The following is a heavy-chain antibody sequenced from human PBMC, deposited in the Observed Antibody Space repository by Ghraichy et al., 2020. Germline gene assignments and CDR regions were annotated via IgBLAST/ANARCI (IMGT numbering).Heavy chain of an antibody. J-gene: IGHJ4*02. V-gene: IGHV3-23*01. CDR2: ISGSGVST. Sequence: GGSLRLSCEASGFTFNTYAMSWVRQAPGKGPEWVSGISGSGVSTYSADFVKGRFTISRDNSKNTLYLQMNNLRAEDTAVYYCAKEIYSNYGYFDYWGQGSLVTVSS. CDR1: GFTFNTYA. CDR3: AKEIYSNYGYFDY. D-gene: IGHD4-11*01.